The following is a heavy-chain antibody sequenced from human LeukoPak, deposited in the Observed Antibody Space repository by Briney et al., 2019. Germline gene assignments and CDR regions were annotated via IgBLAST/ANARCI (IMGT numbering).Heavy chain of an antibody. D-gene: IGHD3-22*01. V-gene: IGHV4-34*01. J-gene: IGHJ3*02. CDR1: GGSFSGYY. CDR3: ARQTYYYDSSGYYAFDAFDI. Sequence: SETLSLTCAVYGGSFSGYYWSWIRQPPGKGLEWIGEINHSGSTNYNPSLKSRVTISVDTSKNQFSLKLSSVTAADTAVYYCARQTYYYDSSGYYAFDAFDIWGQGTMVTVSS. CDR2: INHSGST.